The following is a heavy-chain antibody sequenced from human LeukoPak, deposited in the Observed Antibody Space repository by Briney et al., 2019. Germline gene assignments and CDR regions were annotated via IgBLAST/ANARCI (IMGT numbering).Heavy chain of an antibody. V-gene: IGHV4-39*01. CDR2: IYYSGST. J-gene: IGHJ4*02. CDR1: GGSISSGSYY. Sequence: SQTLSLTCTVSGGSISSGSYYWSWIRQPAGKGLEWIGTIYYSGSTYYNPSLKSRVTISVDTSKNQFSLKLSSVTAADTAIYYCARLTRSYFDYWGQGTLVTVSS. CDR3: ARLTRSYFDY.